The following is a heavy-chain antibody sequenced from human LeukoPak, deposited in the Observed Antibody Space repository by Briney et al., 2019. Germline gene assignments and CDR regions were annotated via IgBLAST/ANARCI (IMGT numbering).Heavy chain of an antibody. CDR2: IYYSGNT. J-gene: IGHJ4*02. Sequence: SETLSLTCTVSGYSISSSSYYWGWIRQPPGKGLEWIGTIYYSGNTYYNPSLRSRVTISVDTSKNQFSLNLSSMTAADTAVYYCASEAAAGEVYWGQGTLVTVSS. CDR1: GYSISSSSYY. V-gene: IGHV4-39*07. D-gene: IGHD6-13*01. CDR3: ASEAAAGEVY.